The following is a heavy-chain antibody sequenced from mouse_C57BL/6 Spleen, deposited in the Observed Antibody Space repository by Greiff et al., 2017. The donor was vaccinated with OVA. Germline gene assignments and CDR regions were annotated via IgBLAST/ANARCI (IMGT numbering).Heavy chain of an antibody. CDR3: ARSESYYGPLFDY. CDR1: GYTFTNYW. Sequence: QVQLQQSGAELVRPGTSVKMSCKASGYTFTNYWIGWAKQRPGHGLEWIGDIYPGGGYTNYNEKFKGKATLTADKSSSTAYMQFSSLTSEDSAIYYCARSESYYGPLFDYWGQGTTLTVSS. J-gene: IGHJ2*01. CDR2: IYPGGGYT. V-gene: IGHV1-63*01. D-gene: IGHD2-1*01.